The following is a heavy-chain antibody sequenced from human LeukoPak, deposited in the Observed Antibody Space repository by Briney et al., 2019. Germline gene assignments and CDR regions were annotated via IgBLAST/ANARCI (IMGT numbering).Heavy chain of an antibody. Sequence: GASVKVSCKAFGYTFTSNYTHWVRQAPGQGPEWMGVISPSGGSTTYAQKFQGRVTLTRDMSTSTDYLELSSLRSEDTAVYYCASFGAHSFDYWGQGILVTVSS. J-gene: IGHJ4*02. CDR1: GYTFTSNY. V-gene: IGHV1-46*01. D-gene: IGHD3-10*01. CDR2: ISPSGGST. CDR3: ASFGAHSFDY.